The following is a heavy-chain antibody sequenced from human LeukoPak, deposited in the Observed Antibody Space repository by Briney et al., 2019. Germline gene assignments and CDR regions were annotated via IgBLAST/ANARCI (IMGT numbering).Heavy chain of an antibody. J-gene: IGHJ4*02. D-gene: IGHD6-13*01. CDR3: ARGGPGYSSS. CDR2: IYYSGST. Sequence: PSETLSLTCTVSGGSISSGGYYWSWIRQHPGKGLEWIGYIYYSGSTYYNPSLKSRVTISVDTSKNQFSLKLTSVTAADTAAYYCARGGPGYSSSWGQGTLVTVSS. V-gene: IGHV4-31*03. CDR1: GGSISSGGYY.